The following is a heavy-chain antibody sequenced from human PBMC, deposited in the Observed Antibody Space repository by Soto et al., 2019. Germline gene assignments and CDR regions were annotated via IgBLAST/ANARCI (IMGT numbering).Heavy chain of an antibody. CDR3: ARSPPMDSGDKYFYDF. CDR1: GGAFNTFG. CDR2: TIPFFRTA. V-gene: IGHV1-69*13. Sequence: SVKVSCKASGGAFNTFGFSWVRQAPGQGLEWMGGTIPFFRTANYAQKFQDRVTITADESTSTVYMDLRSLRSEDTAKYYCARSPPMDSGDKYFYDFWGQGALVTVS. D-gene: IGHD4-17*01. J-gene: IGHJ4*02.